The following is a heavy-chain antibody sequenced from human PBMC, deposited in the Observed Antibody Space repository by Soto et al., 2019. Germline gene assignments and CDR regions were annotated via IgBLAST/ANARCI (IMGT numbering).Heavy chain of an antibody. J-gene: IGHJ5*02. CDR2: IIPIFGTA. CDR1: GGTFSSYA. Sequence: QVQLVQSGAEVKKPGSSVKVSCKASGGTFSSYAISWVRQAPGQGLEWMGGIIPIFGTANYAQKFQGRVTITADESARTAYMELSSLRSEETAVYYCAGGFGVTMVRGSVWFDPWGQGCLVTVTS. CDR3: AGGFGVTMVRGSVWFDP. D-gene: IGHD3-10*01. V-gene: IGHV1-69*01.